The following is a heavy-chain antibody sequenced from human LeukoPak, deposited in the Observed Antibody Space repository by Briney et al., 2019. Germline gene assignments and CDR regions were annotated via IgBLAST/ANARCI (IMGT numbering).Heavy chain of an antibody. D-gene: IGHD5-18*01. CDR3: VKDKDTATVYNPFDV. V-gene: IGHV3-33*06. CDR2: IYFDGSNK. Sequence: PGGSLRLSCAASGFTFSNFGMHWVRQAPGKGLEWVSLIYFDGSNKDYGDSVKGRFTISRDNSKNILYLQMDSLRAEDTAVYYCVKDKDTATVYNPFDVWGQGTLVTVPS. CDR1: GFTFSNFG. J-gene: IGHJ3*01.